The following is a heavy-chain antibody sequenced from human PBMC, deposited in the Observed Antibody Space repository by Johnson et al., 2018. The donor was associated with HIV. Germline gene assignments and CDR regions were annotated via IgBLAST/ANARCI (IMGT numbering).Heavy chain of an antibody. D-gene: IGHD5-18*01. CDR2: IYSGGST. CDR3: ARDREDPSDSYGAFDI. V-gene: IGHV3-66*01. J-gene: IGHJ3*02. Sequence: VQLVESVGGLVKPGGSLRLSCAASGFTVSSNYMSWVRQAPGKGLEWVSVIYSGGSTYYADSVKGRFTISRDNSKNTLYLQMNSLRAEDTAVYYCARDREDPSDSYGAFDIWGQGTMVTVSS. CDR1: GFTVSSNY.